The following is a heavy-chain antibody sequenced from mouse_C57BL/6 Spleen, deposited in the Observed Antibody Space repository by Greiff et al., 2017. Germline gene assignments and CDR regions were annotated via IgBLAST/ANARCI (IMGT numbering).Heavy chain of an antibody. Sequence: VQLKESGPELVKPGASVKIPCKASGYTFTDYNMDWVKQSHGKSLEWIGDINPNNGGTIYNQKFKGKATLTVDKSSSTAYMELRSLTSEDTAVYYCARRPVTTVVAEAMDYWGQGTSATVSS. CDR1: GYTFTDYN. CDR2: INPNNGGT. V-gene: IGHV1-18*01. CDR3: ARRPVTTVVAEAMDY. D-gene: IGHD1-1*01. J-gene: IGHJ4*01.